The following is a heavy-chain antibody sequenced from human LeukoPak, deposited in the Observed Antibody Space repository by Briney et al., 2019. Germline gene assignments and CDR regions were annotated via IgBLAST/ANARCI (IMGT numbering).Heavy chain of an antibody. D-gene: IGHD1-26*01. Sequence: SETLSLTCTVSGGSVNTYYWSWIRRPPGKGLEWIGFIYSSGRVSYNPSLKSRVTISVDTSKNQFSLKLTSMTEADTAMYFCAKDRGPLSYFDPWGQGTLVTVS. CDR2: IYSSGRV. J-gene: IGHJ5*02. CDR1: GGSVNTYY. CDR3: AKDRGPLSYFDP. V-gene: IGHV4-59*02.